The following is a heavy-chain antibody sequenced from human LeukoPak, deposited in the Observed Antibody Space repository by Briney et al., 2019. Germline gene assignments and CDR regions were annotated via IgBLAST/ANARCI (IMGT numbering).Heavy chain of an antibody. CDR3: ARDRGYFDN. J-gene: IGHJ4*02. CDR2: ICYGGST. CDR1: SGSISSGTYY. V-gene: IGHV4-31*03. D-gene: IGHD3-10*01. Sequence: SETLSLTCTVSSGSISSGTYYWIWIRQHPGKGLECIGYICYGGSTYYRPSLKSRGTISADTSKNQFSLRLTSVTAADTAMYYCARDRGYFDNWGQGTLVTVSS.